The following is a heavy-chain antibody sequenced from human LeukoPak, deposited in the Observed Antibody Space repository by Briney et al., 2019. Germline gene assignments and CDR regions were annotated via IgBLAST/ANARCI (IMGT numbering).Heavy chain of an antibody. CDR3: AKYPSSSSDY. V-gene: IGHV3-69-1*01. Sequence: GGSLRLSCAASGFTFDDYAMHWVPQAPGKGLEWVSSISSSGYIFYADSVKGRFTISRDNAKNSLYLQMNSLRAEDTAVYYCAKYPSSSSDYWGQGTLVTVSS. D-gene: IGHD6-6*01. CDR1: GFTFDDYA. J-gene: IGHJ4*02. CDR2: ISSSGYI.